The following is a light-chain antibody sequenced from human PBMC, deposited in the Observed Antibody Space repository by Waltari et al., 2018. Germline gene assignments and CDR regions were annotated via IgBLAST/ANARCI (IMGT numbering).Light chain of an antibody. CDR1: SSNIGSNT. Sequence: QSVLTQPPSASGTPGQRVIISCSGSSSNIGSNTVNCYQQLPGTAPKLFIYNDNQRPSGVPDRFSGSKSGTSASLAISGLQSEDEADYYCAAWDASLNGHYVFGTGTQVTVL. V-gene: IGLV1-44*01. J-gene: IGLJ1*01. CDR2: NDN. CDR3: AAWDASLNGHYV.